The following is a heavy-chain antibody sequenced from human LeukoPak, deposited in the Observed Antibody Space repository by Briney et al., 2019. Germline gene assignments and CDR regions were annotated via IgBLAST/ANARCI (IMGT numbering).Heavy chain of an antibody. CDR1: GFPFSYW. V-gene: IGHV3-7*01. CDR2: IKHDGSEK. D-gene: IGHD2-21*01. Sequence: GGSLRLSCAASGFPFSYWMTWVRQAPGKGLGWVANIKHDGSEKNYVDSVKGRLTISRDNAKNSLYLQMNSLRAEDTAVYYCARNRRCCGEDYWGQGTQVTVSS. J-gene: IGHJ4*02. CDR3: ARNRRCCGEDY.